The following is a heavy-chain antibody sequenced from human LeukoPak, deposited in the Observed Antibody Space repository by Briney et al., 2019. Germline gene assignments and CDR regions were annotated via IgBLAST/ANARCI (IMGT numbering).Heavy chain of an antibody. CDR1: GGTFSSYA. CDR3: ARGGQQLVTDAFDI. CDR2: IIPIFGTA. V-gene: IGHV1-69*13. J-gene: IGHJ3*02. D-gene: IGHD6-13*01. Sequence: GASVKVSCKASGGTFSSYAISWVRQAPGQGLEWMGGIIPIFGTANYAQKFQGRVTITADESTSTAYMELSSLRSEDTAVYYCARGGQQLVTDAFDIWGQGTMVTVSS.